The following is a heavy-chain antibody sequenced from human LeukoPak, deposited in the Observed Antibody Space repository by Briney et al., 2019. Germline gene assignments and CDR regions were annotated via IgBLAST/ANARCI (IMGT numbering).Heavy chain of an antibody. CDR1: GFTFSSYS. D-gene: IGHD6-19*01. CDR3: ASELIAVAGTNPDY. V-gene: IGHV3-48*04. CDR2: ISSSSSTI. J-gene: IGHJ4*02. Sequence: GGSLRLSCAASGFTFSSYSMNWVRQAPGKGLEWVSYISSSSSTIYYADSVKGRFTISRDNAKNSLYLQMNSLRVEDTAVYYCASELIAVAGTNPDYWGQGTLVTVSS.